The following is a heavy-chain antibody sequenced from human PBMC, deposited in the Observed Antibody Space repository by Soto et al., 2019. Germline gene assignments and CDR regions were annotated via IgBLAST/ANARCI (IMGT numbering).Heavy chain of an antibody. CDR3: AKETYRGLYY. CDR2: IYYSGST. V-gene: IGHV4-59*01. CDR1: GGSISSYY. D-gene: IGHD1-26*01. J-gene: IGHJ4*02. Sequence: SETLSLTCTVSGGSISSYYWSWIRQPPGKGLEWIGYIYYSGSTNYNPSLKSRVTISVDTSKNQFSLKLSSVTAADTAVYYFAKETYRGLYYLGQGDLVTVSA.